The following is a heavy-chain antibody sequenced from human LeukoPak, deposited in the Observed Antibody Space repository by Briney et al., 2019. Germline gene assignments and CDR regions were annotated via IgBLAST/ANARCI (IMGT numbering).Heavy chain of an antibody. Sequence: ASVKVSCKASGYTFTSYGISWVRQAPGQGLEWMGWISAYNGNTNYAQKLQGRVTITADESTSTAYMELSSLRSEDTAVYYCARVGWNYVYWGQGTLVTVSS. V-gene: IGHV1-18*01. D-gene: IGHD1-7*01. CDR2: ISAYNGNT. CDR1: GYTFTSYG. CDR3: ARVGWNYVY. J-gene: IGHJ4*02.